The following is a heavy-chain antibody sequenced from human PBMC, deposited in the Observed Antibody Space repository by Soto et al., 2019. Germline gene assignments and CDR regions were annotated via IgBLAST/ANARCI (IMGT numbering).Heavy chain of an antibody. Sequence: ASVKVSCKASGYTFTGDYMHWVRQVSGRRLEFLGWLKPDNGGTYYAPKFQGRVTFTRDTSKTTAYMEMSGLQSDDTAVYFCARDLCPLGSGSPCPTFGMDLWGQGTTVTVSS. CDR2: LKPDNGGT. J-gene: IGHJ6*02. CDR1: GYTFTGDY. V-gene: IGHV1-2*02. D-gene: IGHD3-10*01. CDR3: ARDLCPLGSGSPCPTFGMDL.